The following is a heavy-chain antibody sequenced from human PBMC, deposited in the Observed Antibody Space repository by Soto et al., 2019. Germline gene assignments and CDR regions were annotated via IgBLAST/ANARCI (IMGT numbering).Heavy chain of an antibody. Sequence: MRLSFAASGFTFSNAWMSWVRQAPGKGLEWVGRIKSKTDGGTTDYAAPVKGRFTISRDDSKNTLYLQMNSLKTEDTAVYYCTLSGYYDFWSGPVGDNWFDPWGQGTLVTVS. J-gene: IGHJ5*02. CDR3: TLSGYYDFWSGPVGDNWFDP. D-gene: IGHD3-3*01. CDR1: GFTFSNAW. CDR2: IKSKTDGGTT. V-gene: IGHV3-15*01.